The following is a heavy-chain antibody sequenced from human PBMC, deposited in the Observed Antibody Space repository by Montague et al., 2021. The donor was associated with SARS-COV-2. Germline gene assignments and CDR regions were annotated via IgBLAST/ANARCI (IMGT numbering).Heavy chain of an antibody. CDR3: ARDKANLQGGWDD. CDR1: GFTFIHYD. D-gene: IGHD4-11*01. V-gene: IGHV3-21*01. Sequence: SLRLSCAGSGFTFIHYDMNWVRQAPGKGLEWLSSISGSGRYIYYADSVRGRFTISRDNAKNTLFLEMSNLRADDTAVYYCARDKANLQGGWDDWGQGTTVTVS. CDR2: ISGSGRYI. J-gene: IGHJ6*02.